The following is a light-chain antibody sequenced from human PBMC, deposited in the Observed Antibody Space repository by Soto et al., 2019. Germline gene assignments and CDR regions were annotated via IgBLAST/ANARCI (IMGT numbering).Light chain of an antibody. Sequence: EIVLTQSPGTLSLSPGERATLSCRASQSVIRSYLAWYQQKPGQAPRLVIYGASSRATGIPDRFSGSGSGTDFTLTISRLEHEDFAVYYCQQYGTSGWTFGQGTKLEIK. CDR3: QQYGTSGWT. V-gene: IGKV3-20*01. CDR2: GAS. J-gene: IGKJ2*01. CDR1: QSVIRSY.